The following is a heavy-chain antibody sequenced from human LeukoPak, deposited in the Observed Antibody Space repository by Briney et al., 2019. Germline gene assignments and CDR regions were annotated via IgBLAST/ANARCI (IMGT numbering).Heavy chain of an antibody. J-gene: IGHJ4*02. CDR3: AKAPAAAGTLDY. CDR2: IRYDGSNK. D-gene: IGHD6-13*01. Sequence: GGSLRLSCAASGFTFSSYGMHWVRQAPGKGLERVAFIRYDGSNKYYADSVKGRFTISRDNSKNTLYLQMNSLRAEDTAVYYCAKAPAAAGTLDYWGQGTLVTVPS. CDR1: GFTFSSYG. V-gene: IGHV3-30*02.